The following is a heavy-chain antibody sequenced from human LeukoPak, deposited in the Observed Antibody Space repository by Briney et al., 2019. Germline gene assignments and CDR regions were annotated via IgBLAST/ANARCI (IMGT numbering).Heavy chain of an antibody. D-gene: IGHD3-9*01. CDR1: GFIFSSYA. CDR2: ISGSGGST. Sequence: GGSLRLSCAASGFIFSSYAMSWVRQAPGKGLEWVSAISGSGGSTYYADSVKGRFTISRDNSKNTLYLQMNSLRAEDTAVYYCAKVALRYFDWFHFDYWGQGTLVTVSS. J-gene: IGHJ4*02. CDR3: AKVALRYFDWFHFDY. V-gene: IGHV3-23*01.